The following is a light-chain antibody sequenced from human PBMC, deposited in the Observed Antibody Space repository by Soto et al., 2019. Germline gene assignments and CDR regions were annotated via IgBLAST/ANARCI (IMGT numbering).Light chain of an antibody. Sequence: MTQSPATLSLSPGERATLSCRASQSVSSSYLAWYQQKPGQAPRLLIFGASTRATGIPASFSGSGSGTEFTLTISSLQSEDSAFYFCQQYNNWPPTFGQGTRL. CDR3: QQYNNWPPT. CDR1: QSVSSSY. V-gene: IGKV3-15*01. CDR2: GAS. J-gene: IGKJ5*01.